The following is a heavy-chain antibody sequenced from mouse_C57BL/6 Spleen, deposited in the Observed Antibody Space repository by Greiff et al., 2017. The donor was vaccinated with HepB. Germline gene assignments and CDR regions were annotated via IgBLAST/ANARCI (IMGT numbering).Heavy chain of an antibody. V-gene: IGHV1-72*01. D-gene: IGHD1-1*01. Sequence: QVQLQQPGAELVKPGASVKLSCKASGYTFTSYWMHWVKQRPGRGLEWIGRIDPNSGGTKYNEKFKSKATLTVDKTSSTAYMQLSSLTSEDSAVYYCSIEFFGVYYGSSLDYWGQGTTLTVSS. J-gene: IGHJ2*01. CDR1: GYTFTSYW. CDR2: IDPNSGGT. CDR3: SIEFFGVYYGSSLDY.